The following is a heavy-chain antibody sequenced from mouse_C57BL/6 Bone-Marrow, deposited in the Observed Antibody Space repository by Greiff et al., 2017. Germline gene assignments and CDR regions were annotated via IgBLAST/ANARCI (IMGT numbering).Heavy chain of an antibody. D-gene: IGHD3-1*01. CDR1: GYSFTDYN. CDR2: INPNYGTT. Sequence: EVQLQQSGPELVKPGASVKISCKASGYSFTDYNMNWVKQSHGKSLEWIGVINPNYGTTSYNQKFKGKATLTVDQSSSTAYMQLNSLTSEDSAVYYCARSGEEGYYYAIDYWGQGTSVTVSS. CDR3: ARSGEEGYYYAIDY. V-gene: IGHV1-39*01. J-gene: IGHJ4*01.